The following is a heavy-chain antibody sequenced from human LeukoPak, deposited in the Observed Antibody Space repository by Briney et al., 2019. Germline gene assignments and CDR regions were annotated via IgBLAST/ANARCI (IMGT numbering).Heavy chain of an antibody. CDR1: GYSISSGYY. D-gene: IGHD6-13*01. CDR3: ARLTSSWYQDWYFDL. CDR2: IYHSGST. Sequence: SETLSLTRTVSGYSISSGYYWGWIRQPPGKGLEWIGSIYHSGSTYYNPSLKSRVTISVDTSKNQFSLKLSSVTAADTAVYYCARLTSSWYQDWYFDLWGRGTLVTVSS. V-gene: IGHV4-38-2*02. J-gene: IGHJ2*01.